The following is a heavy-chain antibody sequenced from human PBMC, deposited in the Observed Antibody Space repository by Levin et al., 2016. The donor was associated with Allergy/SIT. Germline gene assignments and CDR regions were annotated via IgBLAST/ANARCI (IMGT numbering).Heavy chain of an antibody. V-gene: IGHV3-69-1*01. CDR3: ARDSRFLEWTRPFDY. J-gene: IGHJ4*02. Sequence: PGKGLEWVSSISSSSYIYYADSVKGRFTISRDNAKNSLYLQMNSLRAEDTAVYYCARDSRFLEWTRPFDYWGQGTLVTVSS. D-gene: IGHD3-3*01. CDR2: ISSSSYI.